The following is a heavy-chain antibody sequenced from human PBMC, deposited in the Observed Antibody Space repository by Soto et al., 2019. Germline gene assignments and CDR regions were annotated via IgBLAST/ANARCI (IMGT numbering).Heavy chain of an antibody. CDR3: AKFRDDSSGYYQGY. Sequence: EVQLLESGGGLVQPGGSLRLSCAASGFTFSSYAMSWVRQAPGKGLEWVSAISSSGGSTYYADSVKGRFTISRDNCKNTRYLPMDSLRAEDTAVCDGAKFRDDSSGYYQGYWGQGTLVTVSS. D-gene: IGHD3-22*01. CDR1: GFTFSSYA. J-gene: IGHJ4*02. CDR2: ISSSGGST. V-gene: IGHV3-23*01.